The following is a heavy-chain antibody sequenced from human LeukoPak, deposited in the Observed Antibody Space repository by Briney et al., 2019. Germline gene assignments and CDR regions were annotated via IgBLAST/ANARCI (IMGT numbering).Heavy chain of an antibody. V-gene: IGHV4-4*02. CDR3: ARDSATRLVLWFGESPNGMDV. Sequence: SETLSLTCAVSGGSISSSNWWSWVRPPPGKGLEWIGEIYHSGSTNYNPSLKSRVTISVDKSKNQFSLKLSCVTAADTAVYYCARDSATRLVLWFGESPNGMDVWGQGTTVTVSS. CDR2: IYHSGST. CDR1: GGSISSSNW. J-gene: IGHJ6*02. D-gene: IGHD3-10*01.